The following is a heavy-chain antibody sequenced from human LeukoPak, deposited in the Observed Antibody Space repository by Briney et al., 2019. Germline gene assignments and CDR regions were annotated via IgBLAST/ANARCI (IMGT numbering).Heavy chain of an antibody. J-gene: IGHJ4*02. Sequence: GASVKVSCKASGYTFTSYAMHWVRQAPGQRLEWMGWISAGNGNTKYSQKFQGRVTITRDTSASTAYMELSSLRSEDTAVYYCARQKLESFDCWGQGTLVTVSS. V-gene: IGHV1-3*01. D-gene: IGHD1-1*01. CDR3: ARQKLESFDC. CDR1: GYTFTSYA. CDR2: ISAGNGNT.